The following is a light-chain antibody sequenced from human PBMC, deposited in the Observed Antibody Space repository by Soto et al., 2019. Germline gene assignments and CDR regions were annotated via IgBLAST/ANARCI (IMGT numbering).Light chain of an antibody. CDR1: QSISTTY. Sequence: EIVVTQSPGTLSLSPGERATLSCRASQSISTTYLAWYQQRPGQAPRLLIYGTSSRATGIPDRFSGSGSATDFTLTINRLEPEDFALYYCQQYGSSPYTVGQGT. CDR3: QQYGSSPYT. J-gene: IGKJ2*01. V-gene: IGKV3-20*01. CDR2: GTS.